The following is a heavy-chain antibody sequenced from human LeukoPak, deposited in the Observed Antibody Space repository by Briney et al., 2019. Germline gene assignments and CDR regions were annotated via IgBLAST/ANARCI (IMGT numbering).Heavy chain of an antibody. CDR1: GFTFSSYS. CDR3: ARDCSGGSCYSEWFDP. D-gene: IGHD2-15*01. V-gene: IGHV3-21*01. Sequence: GGSLRLSCAASGFTFSSYSMNWVRQAPGKGLEWVSSTSSSSSYIYYADSVKGRFTISRDNAKNSLYLQMNSLRAEDTAVYYFARDCSGGSCYSEWFDPWGQGTLVTVSS. J-gene: IGHJ5*02. CDR2: TSSSSSYI.